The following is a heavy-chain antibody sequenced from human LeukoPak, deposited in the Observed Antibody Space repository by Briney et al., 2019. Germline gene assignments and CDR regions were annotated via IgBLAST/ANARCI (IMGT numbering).Heavy chain of an antibody. D-gene: IGHD2-2*01. CDR2: INPSDSST. Sequence: ASVKVSCKASGYTFTSYYMHWVRQAPGQGLEWMGIINPSDSSTTYAQKFQGRVTMTRDTSTSTVYMELSSLRSGDTAVYYCARDGGYCSSTCCFAFYWGQGTLVTVSS. CDR3: ARDGGYCSSTCCFAFY. V-gene: IGHV1-46*01. J-gene: IGHJ4*02. CDR1: GYTFTSYY.